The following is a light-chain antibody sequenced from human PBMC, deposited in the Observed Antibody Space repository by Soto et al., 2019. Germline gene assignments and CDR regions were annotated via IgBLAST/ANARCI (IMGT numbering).Light chain of an antibody. CDR2: DVN. V-gene: IGLV2-14*03. CDR1: SSDVGGYSF. J-gene: IGLJ1*01. CDR3: NSYTSSSTDV. Sequence: QSALTQPASVSGSPGQSITISCTGTSSDVGGYSFVSWYQQHPGKAPKLVIYDVNNRPSGVSNRFSGSKSGNTASLNISGLQTEYEADYYCNSYTSSSTDVFGTGTQLTFL.